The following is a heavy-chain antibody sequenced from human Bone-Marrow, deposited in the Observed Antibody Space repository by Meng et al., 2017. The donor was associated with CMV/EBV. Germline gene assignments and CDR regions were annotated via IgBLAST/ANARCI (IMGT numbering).Heavy chain of an antibody. J-gene: IGHJ6*02. Sequence: SETLSLTCAVYGGSFSGYYWSWIRQPPGKGLEWIGEINHSGSTNYNPSLKSRVTITVDTSKNQFSLKLSSVTAADTAVYYCARGFGRSSSFGKHYYYYYGMDVCGQGTTVTVSS. CDR2: INHSGST. V-gene: IGHV4-34*01. CDR3: ARGFGRSSSFGKHYYYYYGMDV. CDR1: GGSFSGYY. D-gene: IGHD6-6*01.